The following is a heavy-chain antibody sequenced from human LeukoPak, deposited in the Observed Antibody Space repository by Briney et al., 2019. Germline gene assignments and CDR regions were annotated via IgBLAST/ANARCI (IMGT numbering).Heavy chain of an antibody. CDR2: FRNKAKSYTT. Sequence: GGSLSLSCAVSGFTFSDHFLDWVRQAPGKGLEWVGRFRNKAKSYTTEYAASAKGRFTISRDDSKNSLYLQMNSLETEDTAVYYSVRVGSVSGSDYLDYWGQGTLVTVSS. J-gene: IGHJ4*02. CDR1: GFTFSDHF. CDR3: VRVGSVSGSDYLDY. D-gene: IGHD6-19*01. V-gene: IGHV3-72*01.